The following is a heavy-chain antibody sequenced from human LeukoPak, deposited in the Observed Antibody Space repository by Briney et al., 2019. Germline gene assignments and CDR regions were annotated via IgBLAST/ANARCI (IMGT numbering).Heavy chain of an antibody. Sequence: GGSVRLSCAASGFTFSDYYMSWIRQAPGKGLEWVSYISSSSSYTNYADSVEGRFTISRDNAKNSLYLQMNSLRAEDTAVYYCALSGSYYNFDYWGKRALVTVSS. CDR1: GFTFSDYY. CDR3: ALSGSYYNFDY. J-gene: IGHJ4*02. D-gene: IGHD1-26*01. CDR2: ISSSSSYT. V-gene: IGHV3-11*06.